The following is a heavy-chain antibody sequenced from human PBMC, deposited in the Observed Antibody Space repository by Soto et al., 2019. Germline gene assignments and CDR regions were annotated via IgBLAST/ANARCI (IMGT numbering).Heavy chain of an antibody. CDR1: GFIFSSHR. Sequence: EVQLVDSGGGLVQPGGSLRLSCAACGFIFSSHRMSWVRQAPGKGLEWVANIKQDGSEKYYVDSVKGRFTISRDNAKNSLYLQMNSLRAEDTAVYYCARVVGAPNWFDPWGQGTLVTVSS. J-gene: IGHJ5*02. CDR2: IKQDGSEK. D-gene: IGHD1-26*01. V-gene: IGHV3-7*04. CDR3: ARVVGAPNWFDP.